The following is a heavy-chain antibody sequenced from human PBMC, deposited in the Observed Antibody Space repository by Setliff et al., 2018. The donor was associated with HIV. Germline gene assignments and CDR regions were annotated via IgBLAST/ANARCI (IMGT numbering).Heavy chain of an antibody. J-gene: IGHJ4*02. Sequence: SVKVSCKASGYTFTSYGISWVRQAPGQGLEWMGWISAYNGNTNYAQKLQGRVTMTTDTSTSTAHMELRSLRSDDTAVYYCAREALYYYDSSGVIDYWGQGTLVTVSS. CDR1: GYTFTSYG. V-gene: IGHV1-18*01. D-gene: IGHD3-22*01. CDR2: ISAYNGNT. CDR3: AREALYYYDSSGVIDY.